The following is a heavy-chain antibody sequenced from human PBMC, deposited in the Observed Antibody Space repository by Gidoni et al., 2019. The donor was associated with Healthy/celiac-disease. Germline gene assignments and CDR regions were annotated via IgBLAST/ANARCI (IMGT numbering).Heavy chain of an antibody. V-gene: IGHV4-38-2*01. J-gene: IGHJ4*02. CDR2: IYHSGST. D-gene: IGHD2-15*01. Sequence: QVQLQESGPGLVKPSETLSLTCAVSGYSISSGYYWGWIRQPPGKGLEWIGSIYHSGSTYYTPSLKSRVTISVDTSKNQFSLKLSSVTAADTAVYYCASGYCSGGSCYSEYPFDYWGQGTLVTVSS. CDR3: ASGYCSGGSCYSEYPFDY. CDR1: GYSISSGYY.